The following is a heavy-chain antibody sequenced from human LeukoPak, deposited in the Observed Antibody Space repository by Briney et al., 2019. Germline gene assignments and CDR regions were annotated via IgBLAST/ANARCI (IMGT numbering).Heavy chain of an antibody. D-gene: IGHD2-2*01. J-gene: IGHJ4*02. CDR3: AKDRVREICRSYFDY. V-gene: IGHV3-30*02. CDR1: GFTFRSYG. Sequence: PGGAVRLSCAASGFTFRSYGMHWVRQAPGKGLEGGAFIRYDGCNKYYADSVKGRFTISRDNSKNTLYLQMNSLRAENTGVYYCAKDRVREICRSYFDYWGQGTLVTVSS. CDR2: IRYDGCNK.